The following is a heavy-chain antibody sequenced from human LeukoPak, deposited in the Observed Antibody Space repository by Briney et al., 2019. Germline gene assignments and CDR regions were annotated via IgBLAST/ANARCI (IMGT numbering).Heavy chain of an antibody. CDR3: ARGRGYSGYDWPLLGY. D-gene: IGHD5-12*01. V-gene: IGHV1-69*06. Sequence: VASVKVSCKASGYTFTTYGISWVRQAPGQGLEWMGGIIPIFGTANYAQKFQGRVTITADKSTSTAYMELSSLRSEDTAVYYCARGRGYSGYDWPLLGYWGQGTLVTVSS. CDR2: IIPIFGTA. CDR1: GYTFTTYG. J-gene: IGHJ4*02.